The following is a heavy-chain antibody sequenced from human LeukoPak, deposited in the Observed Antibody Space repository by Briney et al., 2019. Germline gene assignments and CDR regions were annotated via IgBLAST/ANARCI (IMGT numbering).Heavy chain of an antibody. Sequence: GESLKISCKGFGYSFTSYWIGLVRQMPGKGLEWMGIFYPGDSDTRYSPSFQGQVTISADKSISTAYLQWSSLKASDTAMYYCAGSSIAAAPSEAWFDPWGQGTLVTVSS. CDR3: AGSSIAAAPSEAWFDP. CDR2: FYPGDSDT. J-gene: IGHJ5*02. V-gene: IGHV5-51*01. CDR1: GYSFTSYW. D-gene: IGHD6-13*01.